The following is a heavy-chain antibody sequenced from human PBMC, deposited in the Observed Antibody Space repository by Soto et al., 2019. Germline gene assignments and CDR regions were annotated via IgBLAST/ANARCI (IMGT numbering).Heavy chain of an antibody. D-gene: IGHD3-10*01. J-gene: IGHJ6*03. CDR3: ARVRNYGSGIYYYYMDV. V-gene: IGHV3-66*01. Sequence: GGSLRLSCAASGFTVSRNYMSWVRQAPGKGLEWVSVIYSGGSTYYADSVKGRFTISRDNSKNTLYLQMNSLRAEDTAVYYCARVRNYGSGIYYYYMDVWGKGTTVTVSS. CDR2: IYSGGST. CDR1: GFTVSRNY.